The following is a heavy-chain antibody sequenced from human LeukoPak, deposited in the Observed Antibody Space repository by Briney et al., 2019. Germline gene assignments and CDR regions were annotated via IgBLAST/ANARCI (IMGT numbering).Heavy chain of an antibody. CDR1: GFTFSSYS. D-gene: IGHD1-7*01. CDR3: ARDGELRTYYFDY. V-gene: IGHV3-21*01. Sequence: GGSLRLSCAASGFTFSSYSMSWVRQAPGKGLEWVSSITSSSSYIYYADSVKGRSTISRDNSKNTLSLQMNSLRVEDTAVYYCARDGELRTYYFDYWGQGTLVTVSS. J-gene: IGHJ4*02. CDR2: ITSSSSYI.